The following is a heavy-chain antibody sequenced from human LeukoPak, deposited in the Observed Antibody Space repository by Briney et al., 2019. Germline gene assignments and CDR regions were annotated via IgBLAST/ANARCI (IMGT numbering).Heavy chain of an antibody. D-gene: IGHD3-22*01. Sequence: SVKVSCKASGGTFSSYAISWVRQAPGQGLEWMGGIIPIFGTANYAQKFQGRVTITADESTSTAYMELSSLRSEDTAVYYCARLEPDYYDSSGYVDYWGQGTLVTVSS. CDR3: ARLEPDYYDSSGYVDY. J-gene: IGHJ4*02. V-gene: IGHV1-69*01. CDR2: IIPIFGTA. CDR1: GGTFSSYA.